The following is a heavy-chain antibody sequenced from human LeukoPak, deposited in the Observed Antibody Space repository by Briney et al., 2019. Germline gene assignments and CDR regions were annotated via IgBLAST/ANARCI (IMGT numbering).Heavy chain of an antibody. CDR1: GYSISSGYY. Sequence: SETLSLTCAVSGYSISSGYYWGWIRQPPGKGREGTGSIYHSGSTYYNPSLKSRVTISVDTSKNQFSLKLSSVTAADTAVYYCAKLKRSIPDYWGQGTLVTVSS. D-gene: IGHD2-2*02. V-gene: IGHV4-38-2*01. J-gene: IGHJ4*02. CDR3: AKLKRSIPDY. CDR2: IYHSGST.